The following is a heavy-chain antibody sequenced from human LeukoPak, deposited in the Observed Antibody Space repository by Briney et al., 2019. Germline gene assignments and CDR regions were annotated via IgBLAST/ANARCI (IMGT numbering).Heavy chain of an antibody. J-gene: IGHJ4*02. Sequence: GGSLRLYCAASGFTFSSYAMSWVRQAPGKGLEWVSGISGSGDNTYYADSVKGRFTISRDNSKNTLYVQVNSLGTEDTAAYYCAKGSYYDSSGSFYFDYWGQGALVTVSS. D-gene: IGHD3-22*01. V-gene: IGHV3-23*01. CDR2: ISGSGDNT. CDR1: GFTFSSYA. CDR3: AKGSYYDSSGSFYFDY.